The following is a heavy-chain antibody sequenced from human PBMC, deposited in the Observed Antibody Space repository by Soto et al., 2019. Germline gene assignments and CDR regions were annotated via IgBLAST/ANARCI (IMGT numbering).Heavy chain of an antibody. Sequence: SETLSLTCTVSGGSISSGDYYWSWIRQPPGKGLEWIGYIYYSGSTYYNPSLKSRVTISVDTSKNQFSLKLSSVTAADTAVYYCARVRSGDLLSMGFDPWGQGTLVTVSS. D-gene: IGHD2-21*01. V-gene: IGHV4-30-4*01. CDR2: IYYSGST. J-gene: IGHJ5*02. CDR1: GGSISSGDYY. CDR3: ARVRSGDLLSMGFDP.